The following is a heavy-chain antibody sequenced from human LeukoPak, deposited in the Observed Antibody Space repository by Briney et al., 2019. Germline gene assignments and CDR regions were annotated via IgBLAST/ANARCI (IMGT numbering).Heavy chain of an antibody. J-gene: IGHJ4*02. CDR2: ISYDGSNK. CDR3: AKRVLLAAAGTLDY. CDR1: GFTFSSYG. Sequence: GGSLRLSCAASGFTFSSYGMHWVRQAPGKGLEWVAVISYDGSNKYYADSVKGRFTISRDNSKNTLYLQMNSLRAEDTAVYYCAKRVLLAAAGTLDYWGQGTLVTVSS. D-gene: IGHD6-13*01. V-gene: IGHV3-30*18.